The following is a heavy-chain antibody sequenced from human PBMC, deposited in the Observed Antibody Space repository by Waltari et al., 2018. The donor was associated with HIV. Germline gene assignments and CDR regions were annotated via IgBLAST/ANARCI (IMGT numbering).Heavy chain of an antibody. CDR3: ARLHSSGWYFDH. CDR2: IYYSGST. V-gene: IGHV4-39*01. CDR1: GGSISDTTYY. D-gene: IGHD6-19*01. Sequence: QLQLQESGPGLVKPSETLSLTCTVSGGSISDTTYYWGWIRQPPGKGLEWVGSIYYSGSTYYNPSPKSRVTISVDTSKSQFSLRLTSVTAADAALYYCARLHSSGWYFDHWGQGTLVTVSS. J-gene: IGHJ4*02.